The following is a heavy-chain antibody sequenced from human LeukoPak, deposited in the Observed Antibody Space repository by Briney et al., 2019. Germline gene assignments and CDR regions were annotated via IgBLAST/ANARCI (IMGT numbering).Heavy chain of an antibody. V-gene: IGHV4-4*07. D-gene: IGHD1-26*01. CDR1: GGSISSYY. Sequence: SETLSLTCTVSGGSISSYYWSWIRQPAGKGLEWIGRIYTSGSTNYNPSLKSRVTMSVDTSKNQFSLKLSSVTAADTAVYYCARSELYSGSSSNMDVWSKGTTVTVSS. CDR2: IYTSGST. J-gene: IGHJ6*03. CDR3: ARSELYSGSSSNMDV.